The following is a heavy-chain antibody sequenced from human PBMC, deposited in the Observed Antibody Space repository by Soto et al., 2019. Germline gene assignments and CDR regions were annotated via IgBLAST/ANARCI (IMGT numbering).Heavy chain of an antibody. V-gene: IGHV1-18*04. CDR3: ARVDDYVWGSFRP. D-gene: IGHD3-16*02. J-gene: IGHJ4*02. CDR1: GYTFTTRG. CDR2: ISPYNGKT. Sequence: ASVKVSCKASGYTFTTRGISWVRQAPGQGLEWMGWISPYNGKTTYAQKVQGRVTMTTDTSTSTAYMELRGLRSDDTAVYYCARVDDYVWGSFRPWGQGTQVTVSS.